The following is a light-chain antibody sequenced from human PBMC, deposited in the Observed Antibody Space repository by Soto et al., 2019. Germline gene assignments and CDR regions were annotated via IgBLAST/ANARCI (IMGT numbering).Light chain of an antibody. CDR1: QSVSSSY. J-gene: IGKJ2*01. CDR3: QQYGSSPPMHT. V-gene: IGKV3-20*01. CDR2: GAS. Sequence: EIVLTQSPGTLSLSPGERATLSCRASQSVSSSYLAWYQQKPGQAPRLLIYGASSRATGTPARFSGSGSGTEFTLTISRLEPEDFAVYYCQQYGSSPPMHTLGQGTKLEIK.